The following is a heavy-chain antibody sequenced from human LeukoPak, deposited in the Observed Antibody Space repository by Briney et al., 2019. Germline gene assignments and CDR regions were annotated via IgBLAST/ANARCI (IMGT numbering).Heavy chain of an antibody. CDR3: ARGRGSGSYYPAPNYYYYYGMDV. CDR2: FNSDGSST. D-gene: IGHD3-10*01. CDR1: GFTFRSYW. Sequence: GGSLRLSCAASGFTFRSYWMHWVRQAPGKGLVWVSRFNSDGSSTSYADSVKGRFTISRDNAKNTLYLQMNSLRAEDTAVYYCARGRGSGSYYPAPNYYYYYGMDVWGKGTTVTVSS. J-gene: IGHJ6*04. V-gene: IGHV3-74*01.